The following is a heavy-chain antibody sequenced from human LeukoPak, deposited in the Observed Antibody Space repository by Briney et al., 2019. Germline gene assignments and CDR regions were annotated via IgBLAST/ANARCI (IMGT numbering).Heavy chain of an antibody. CDR1: GYTFTGYY. Sequence: ASVKVSCKASGYTFTGYYMHWVRQAPGQGLEWMGWINPNSGGTNYAQKFQGRVTITADESTSTAYMELSSLRSEDTAVYYCASPSRGSYRQAYYFDYWGQGTLVTVSS. D-gene: IGHD3-16*02. J-gene: IGHJ4*02. V-gene: IGHV1-2*02. CDR3: ASPSRGSYRQAYYFDY. CDR2: INPNSGGT.